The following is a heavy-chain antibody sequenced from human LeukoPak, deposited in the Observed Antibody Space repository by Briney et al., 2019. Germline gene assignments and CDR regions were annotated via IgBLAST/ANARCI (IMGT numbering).Heavy chain of an antibody. CDR3: ARRPYDSSGYYFHYFDY. CDR2: IYYSGST. D-gene: IGHD3-22*01. J-gene: IGHJ4*02. CDR1: GGSISSGDYY. V-gene: IGHV4-30-4*08. Sequence: SQTLSLTCTVSGGSISSGDYYWGWIRQPPGKGLEWIGYIYYSGSTYYNPSLKSRVTISVDTSKNQFSLKLSSVTAADTAVYYCARRPYDSSGYYFHYFDYWGQGTLVTVSS.